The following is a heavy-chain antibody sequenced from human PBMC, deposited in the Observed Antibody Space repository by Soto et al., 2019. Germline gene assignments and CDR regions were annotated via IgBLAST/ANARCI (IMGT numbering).Heavy chain of an antibody. CDR1: SCSIHSYY. CDR3: ARRYGKNAFDI. V-gene: IGHV4-59*07. Sequence: PSATLSLTCTLPSCSIHSYYWSWIRQPPGKGLEWIGYIYYSGSTNYNPSLKSRVTISVDTSKNQFSLKLSSVTAADTAVYYCARRYGKNAFDIWGQGTMVT. CDR2: IYYSGST. J-gene: IGHJ3*02. D-gene: IGHD5-18*01.